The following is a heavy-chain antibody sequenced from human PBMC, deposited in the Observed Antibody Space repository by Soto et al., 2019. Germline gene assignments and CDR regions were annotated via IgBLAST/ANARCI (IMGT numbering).Heavy chain of an antibody. CDR1: GGSISSGGYY. V-gene: IGHV4-31*03. J-gene: IGHJ6*02. CDR3: ARSSTLYYYYGMDV. Sequence: TLSLTCTVSGGSISSGGYYCSWIRQHPGKGLEWIGYIYYSGSTYYNLSLKSRFTISVDTSKNQFSLKLSSVTAADTAVYYCARSSTLYYYYGMDVWGQGTTVTVSS. CDR2: IYYSGST.